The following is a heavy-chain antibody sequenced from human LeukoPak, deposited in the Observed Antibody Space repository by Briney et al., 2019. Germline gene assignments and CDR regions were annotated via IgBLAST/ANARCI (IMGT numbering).Heavy chain of an antibody. V-gene: IGHV3-9*01. J-gene: IGHJ4*02. CDR2: ISWNSGSI. CDR1: GFTFDDYA. Sequence: GRSLRLSCAASGFTFDDYAMHWVRQAPGKGLEWVSGISWNSGSIGYADSVKGRFTISRDNSKNTLYLQMNSLRAEDTAVYYCAKDLTTVVIRIFDYWGQGTLVTVSS. D-gene: IGHD4-23*01. CDR3: AKDLTTVVIRIFDY.